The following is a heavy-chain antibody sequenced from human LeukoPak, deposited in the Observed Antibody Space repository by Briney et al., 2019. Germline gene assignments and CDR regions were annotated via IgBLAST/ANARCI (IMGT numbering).Heavy chain of an antibody. D-gene: IGHD6-13*01. Sequence: GGSLRLSCAASGFTFSTYSMDWVRQAPGKGLEWVSSISSSSNYIYYADSVKGRFTISRDNAKNSLYLQMNSLRAEDTAVYYCARASGRIAFDAFDIWGQGTMVTVSS. V-gene: IGHV3-21*01. CDR1: GFTFSTYS. J-gene: IGHJ3*02. CDR2: ISSSSNYI. CDR3: ARASGRIAFDAFDI.